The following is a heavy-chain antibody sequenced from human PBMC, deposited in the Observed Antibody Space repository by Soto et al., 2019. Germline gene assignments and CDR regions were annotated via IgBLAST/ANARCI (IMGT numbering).Heavy chain of an antibody. J-gene: IGHJ3*01. CDR2: INYNGNT. CDR1: GVSITSGAYY. CDR3: ARAPLRAVYALDF. V-gene: IGHV4-31*03. Sequence: TLSLTCTLSGVSITSGAYYWTWVRQHQGKGLVWIGYINYNGNTYFSPSLQCRITISIATYKNQFSLKLSSATDAATAMYFCARAPLRAVYALDFWGQGTMVTVSS. D-gene: IGHD2-8*01.